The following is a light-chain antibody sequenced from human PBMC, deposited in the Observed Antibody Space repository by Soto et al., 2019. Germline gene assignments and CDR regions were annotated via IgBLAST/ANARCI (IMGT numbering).Light chain of an antibody. Sequence: QSVLTQPASVSGSPGQSITISCTGTSSDVGSYNLVSWYQQHPGKAPKLMIYEVSKRHSGVSNRFSGSKSGNTASLTISGLQAEDGADYYCCSYAGSSTLVFGGGTKVTVL. J-gene: IGLJ3*02. CDR2: EVS. V-gene: IGLV2-23*02. CDR1: SSDVGSYNL. CDR3: CSYAGSSTLV.